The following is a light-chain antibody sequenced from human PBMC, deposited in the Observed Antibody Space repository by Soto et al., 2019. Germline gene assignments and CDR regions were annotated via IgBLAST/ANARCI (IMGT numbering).Light chain of an antibody. CDR3: GTWESYLSVGV. J-gene: IGLJ7*01. Sequence: QAVLTQPPSVSAAPGQTVTISCSGSGSNIGSNSVSWYQQVPGTAPKLLLYDNNKRPSGIPDRFSGSKSGTSATLGITGLQTADEADYYCGTWESYLSVGVFGGGTQLTSS. CDR1: GSNIGSNS. V-gene: IGLV1-51*01. CDR2: DNN.